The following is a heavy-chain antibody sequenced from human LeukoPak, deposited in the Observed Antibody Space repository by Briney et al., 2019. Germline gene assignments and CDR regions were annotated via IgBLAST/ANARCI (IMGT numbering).Heavy chain of an antibody. CDR2: ISYDGSNK. J-gene: IGHJ4*02. V-gene: IGHV3-30*03. CDR3: ARYGPEVYYFDY. Sequence: PGGSLRLSCAASGFTFSSYGMHWVRQAPGKGLEWVAVISYDGSNKYYADSVKGRFTISRDNSKNTLYLQMNSLRAEDTAVYYCARYGPEVYYFDYWGQGTLVTASS. CDR1: GFTFSSYG. D-gene: IGHD4-17*01.